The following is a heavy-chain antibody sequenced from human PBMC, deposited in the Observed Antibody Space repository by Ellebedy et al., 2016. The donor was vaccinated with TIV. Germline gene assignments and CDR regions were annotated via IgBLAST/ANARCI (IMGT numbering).Heavy chain of an antibody. V-gene: IGHV4-59*08. J-gene: IGHJ4*02. CDR1: AGSISNYY. D-gene: IGHD3-22*01. CDR3: ARTSDYDSSDYPLFDY. Sequence: MPSETLSLTCTVSAGSISNYYLSWVRQPPGKGLEWIGYIYYSGSTNYNPSLKSRVTMSVDSSRNQFSLKLSSVHAADTAVFYCARTSDYDSSDYPLFDYWGQGTLVTVSS. CDR2: IYYSGST.